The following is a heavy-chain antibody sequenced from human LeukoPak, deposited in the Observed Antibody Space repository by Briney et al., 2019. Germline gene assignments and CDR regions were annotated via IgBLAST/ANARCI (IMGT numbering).Heavy chain of an antibody. CDR3: ARDSGYCSGGSCYSDAFDI. J-gene: IGHJ3*02. D-gene: IGHD2-15*01. CDR1: GFTFSSYS. Sequence: GGSLRLSCAASGFTFSSYSMNWVRQAPGRGLEWVSSISSTSSYIFYADSVKGRFTISRDNAKNSLYLQMNSLRAEDTAVYYCARDSGYCSGGSCYSDAFDIWGQGTMVTVSS. V-gene: IGHV3-21*01. CDR2: ISSTSSYI.